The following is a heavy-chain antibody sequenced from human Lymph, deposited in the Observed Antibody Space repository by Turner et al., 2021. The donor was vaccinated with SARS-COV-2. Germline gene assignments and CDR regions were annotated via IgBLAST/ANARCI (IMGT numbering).Heavy chain of an antibody. V-gene: IGHV4-34*01. CDR1: GGSFIDYY. CDR2: INHSGST. J-gene: IGHJ6*02. Sequence: QVQLQQWGAGLLNPSETLSLTCAVVGGSFIDYYWSWIRQPPGKGLAWMGEINHSGSTKYNPSLKSRVTISVDTSKNQFSLKLNSVTAADTAVYYCARVVIAVAGTYPIQVYYYYGMDVWGQGTTVTVSS. CDR3: ARVVIAVAGTYPIQVYYYYGMDV. D-gene: IGHD6-19*01.